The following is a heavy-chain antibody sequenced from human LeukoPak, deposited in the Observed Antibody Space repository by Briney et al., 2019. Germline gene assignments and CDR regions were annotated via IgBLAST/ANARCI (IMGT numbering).Heavy chain of an antibody. CDR3: ARAPDYDFWSGYYLNWFDP. CDR1: GFTFSSYS. J-gene: IGHJ5*02. Sequence: GGSLRLSCAASGFTFSSYSMNWVRQAPGKGLEWVSSISSSSSYIYYADSVKGRFTISRDNAKNSLYLQMNSLRAEDTAVYYCARAPDYDFWSGYYLNWFDPGAREPWSPSPQ. D-gene: IGHD3-3*01. V-gene: IGHV3-21*01. CDR2: ISSSSSYI.